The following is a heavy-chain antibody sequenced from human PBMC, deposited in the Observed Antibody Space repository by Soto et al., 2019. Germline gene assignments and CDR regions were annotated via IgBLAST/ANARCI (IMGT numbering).Heavy chain of an antibody. CDR2: LYSGGGT. V-gene: IGHV3-66*01. CDR3: ARVNQVGWGIDY. CDR1: GFTVSSNY. J-gene: IGHJ4*02. D-gene: IGHD3-16*01. Sequence: GGSLRLSCTASGFTVSSNYMSWVRQAPGKGLEWVSVLYSGGGTYYADSVKGRFSISRDNSKNTVYLQMNSLRAEDTAVYYCARVNQVGWGIDYWGQGTLVTVSS.